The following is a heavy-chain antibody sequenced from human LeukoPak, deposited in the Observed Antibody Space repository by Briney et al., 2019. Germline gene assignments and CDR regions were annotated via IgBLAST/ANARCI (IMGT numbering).Heavy chain of an antibody. CDR3: ARDYSSSRYFDY. V-gene: IGHV3-21*01. CDR1: GFTFSSYN. Sequence: GGSLRLSCAASGFTFSSYNMNWVRQAPGKGLEWVSSISSRSSYIYYADSVKGRFTISRDNAKNSLFLQMNSLRAEDTAVYFCARDYSSSRYFDYWGQGTLVTVSS. J-gene: IGHJ4*02. D-gene: IGHD6-13*01. CDR2: ISSRSSYI.